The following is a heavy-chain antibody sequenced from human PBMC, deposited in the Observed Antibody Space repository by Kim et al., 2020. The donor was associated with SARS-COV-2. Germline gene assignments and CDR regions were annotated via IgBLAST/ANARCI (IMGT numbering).Heavy chain of an antibody. V-gene: IGHV4-39*01. J-gene: IGHJ4*02. D-gene: IGHD2-2*02. Sequence: KSRVTISVDTSKNQFSLKLSSVTAADTAVYYCARLTPRMGEPATAIEFDYWGQGTLVTVSS. CDR3: ARLTPRMGEPATAIEFDY.